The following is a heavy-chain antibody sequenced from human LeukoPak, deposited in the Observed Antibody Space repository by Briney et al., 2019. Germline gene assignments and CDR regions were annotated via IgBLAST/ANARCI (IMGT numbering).Heavy chain of an antibody. CDR1: GFTFSSYW. D-gene: IGHD6-19*01. J-gene: IGHJ2*01. V-gene: IGHV3-7*01. CDR2: IKQDGSEK. CDR3: ARGLVAGTLYWYFDL. Sequence: PGGSLRLSCAASGFTFSSYWLSWVRQAPGKGLEWVANIKQDGSEKYYVDSLKGRFTISRDNAKNSLYLQMNSLRAEDTAVYYCARGLVAGTLYWYFDLWGRGTLVTVSS.